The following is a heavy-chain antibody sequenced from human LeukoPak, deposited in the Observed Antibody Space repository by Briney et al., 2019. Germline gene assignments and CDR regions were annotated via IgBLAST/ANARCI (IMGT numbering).Heavy chain of an antibody. Sequence: SETLSLTCAVSGGSISSGGYSWSWIRQPPGKGLEWIGYIYHSGSTYYNPSLESRVTISVDRSKNQFSLKLSSVTAADTAVYYCARGVYSYGPSPFDYWGQGTLVTVSS. J-gene: IGHJ4*02. CDR3: ARGVYSYGPSPFDY. D-gene: IGHD5-18*01. CDR2: IYHSGST. V-gene: IGHV4-30-2*01. CDR1: GGSISSGGYS.